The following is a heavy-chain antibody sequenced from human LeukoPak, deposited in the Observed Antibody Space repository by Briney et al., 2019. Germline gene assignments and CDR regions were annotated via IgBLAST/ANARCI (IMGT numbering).Heavy chain of an antibody. V-gene: IGHV4-30-4*01. Sequence: SQTLSLTCTVSGGSISSGDYYWSWIPQPPGKGLEWIGYIYYSGITYYNPSLKSRLTISVDTSKNQFSLKLSSVTAVDTAVYYCARVSSGYPRWFDPWGQGTLVTVSS. CDR1: GGSISSGDYY. D-gene: IGHD5-12*01. CDR3: ARVSSGYPRWFDP. CDR2: IYYSGIT. J-gene: IGHJ5*02.